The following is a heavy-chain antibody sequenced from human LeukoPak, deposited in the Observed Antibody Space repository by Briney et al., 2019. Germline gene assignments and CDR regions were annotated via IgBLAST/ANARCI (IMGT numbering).Heavy chain of an antibody. J-gene: IGHJ4*02. Sequence: GGSLRLSCAASGFTFNRNAISWVRQAPGKGVEGVSTIGGSGDKTFCADSVKGRFTISRDNSKNTLYLQMTSLRAEDTAVYYCAKYTPANYYGSGSTFDYWGQGALVTVSS. CDR2: IGGSGDKT. CDR1: GFTFNRNA. D-gene: IGHD3-10*01. CDR3: AKYTPANYYGSGSTFDY. V-gene: IGHV3-23*01.